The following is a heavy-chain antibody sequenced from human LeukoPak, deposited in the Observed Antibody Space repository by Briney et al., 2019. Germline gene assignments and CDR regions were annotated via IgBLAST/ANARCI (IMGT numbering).Heavy chain of an antibody. J-gene: IGHJ4*02. CDR3: ARDLYDYYLDY. V-gene: IGHV3-33*01. CDR1: GFSFSHYG. D-gene: IGHD3-3*01. CDR2: VRFDGSDK. Sequence: GGSLRLSCVASGFSFSHYGMHWVRQAPGKGLEWVAGVRFDGSDKYREDSVKGRFTISRDTSKNTVYLQMDSLRDDDTAVYYCARDLYDYYLDYWGQGTLVTVSS.